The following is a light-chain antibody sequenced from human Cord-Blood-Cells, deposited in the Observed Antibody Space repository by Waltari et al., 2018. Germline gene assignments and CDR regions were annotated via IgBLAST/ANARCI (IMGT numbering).Light chain of an antibody. CDR3: QQYYSTPFT. V-gene: IGKV1-NL1*01. Sequence: DIQMTTSPSSLSASVGDRVTITCRARQGISNSLAWYQQKPGKAPKLLLYAASRWESVVPARFSRRGSGTDYTLTISSLQPEDFATYYCQQYYSTPFTVGPGTKVDIK. CDR1: QGISNS. CDR2: AAS. J-gene: IGKJ3*01.